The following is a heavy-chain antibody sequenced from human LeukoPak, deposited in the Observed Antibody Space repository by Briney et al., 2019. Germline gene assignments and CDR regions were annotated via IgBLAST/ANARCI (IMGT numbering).Heavy chain of an antibody. J-gene: IGHJ5*02. V-gene: IGHV3-23*01. CDR2: IRGSGGST. CDR1: GFPLRSYA. Sequence: GGSLGLFCASSGFPLRSYAVICVPQAPGKGLEGVSAIRGSGGSTYYVDSVKGGFTISRDNSKNTLYLQINSMRAEDTAVYYCAKIGYCSGGSCYDWGWFDPWGQGTLVTVSS. CDR3: AKIGYCSGGSCYDWGWFDP. D-gene: IGHD2-15*01.